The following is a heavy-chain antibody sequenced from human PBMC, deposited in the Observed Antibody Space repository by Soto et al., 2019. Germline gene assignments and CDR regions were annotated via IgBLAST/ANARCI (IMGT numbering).Heavy chain of an antibody. Sequence: VKVSCKASGGTFSSYTISWVRQAPGQGLEWMGRIIPILGIANYAQKFQGRVTISVDTSKNQFSLKLSSVTAADTAVYYCARMRNILTGYPGHFDYWGQGTLDTVSS. V-gene: IGHV1-69*02. CDR3: ARMRNILTGYPGHFDY. J-gene: IGHJ4*02. D-gene: IGHD3-9*01. CDR1: GGTFSSYT. CDR2: IIPILGIA.